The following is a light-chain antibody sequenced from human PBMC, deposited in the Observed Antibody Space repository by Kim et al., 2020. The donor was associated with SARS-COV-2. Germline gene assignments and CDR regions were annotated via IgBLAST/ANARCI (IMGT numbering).Light chain of an antibody. CDR2: QDA. V-gene: IGLV3-1*01. CDR1: KLGNKY. Sequence: SYELTQPPSVSVSPGQTASISCSGDKLGNKYAYWYQQKPGQSPILVIYQDAKRPSGIPERFSGSNSGNTATLTISGTQAMDEADYYCQAWERRTAIFGGG. CDR3: QAWERRTAI. J-gene: IGLJ2*01.